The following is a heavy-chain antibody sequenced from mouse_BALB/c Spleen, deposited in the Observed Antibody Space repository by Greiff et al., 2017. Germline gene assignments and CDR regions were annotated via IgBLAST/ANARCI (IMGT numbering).Heavy chain of an antibody. Sequence: EVKLQESGPELVKPGASVKMSCTASGYTFTSYVMHWVKQKPGQGLEWIGYINPYNDGTKYNAKFKGKATLTSDKSSSTAYMELSSLTSEDSAVYYCARWGVVDSAMDYWGQGTSVTVSS. CDR2: INPYNDGT. V-gene: IGHV1-14*01. J-gene: IGHJ4*01. CDR1: GYTFTSYV. D-gene: IGHD1-1*01. CDR3: ARWGVVDSAMDY.